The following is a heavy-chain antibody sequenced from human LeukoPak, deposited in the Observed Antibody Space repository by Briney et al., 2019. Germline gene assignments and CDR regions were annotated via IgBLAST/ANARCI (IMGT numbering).Heavy chain of an antibody. CDR1: GGTFSSYA. V-gene: IGHV1-69*04. CDR2: IIPILGIA. CDR3: ARLRIKDTAIGY. D-gene: IGHD5-18*01. J-gene: IGHJ4*02. Sequence: GSSVKVSCKASGGTFSSYAISWVRQAPGQGLEWMGRIIPILGIANYAQKFQGRVTITADKSTSTAYMELSSLRSEDTAVYYCARLRIKDTAIGYWGQGTLVTVSS.